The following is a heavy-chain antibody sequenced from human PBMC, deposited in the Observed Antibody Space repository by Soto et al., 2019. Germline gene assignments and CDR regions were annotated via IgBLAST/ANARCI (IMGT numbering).Heavy chain of an antibody. Sequence: ASVKVSCKASGSNFTSSDIHWVRQATGQGLEWMGWMNPNSGNTGYAQKFQGRVTMTRNTSISTAYMGLSSLRSEDTDVYYCARGLLGSSANNWFDPWGQGTLVTVSS. CDR2: MNPNSGNT. CDR1: GSNFTSSD. D-gene: IGHD6-6*01. CDR3: ARGLLGSSANNWFDP. J-gene: IGHJ5*02. V-gene: IGHV1-8*01.